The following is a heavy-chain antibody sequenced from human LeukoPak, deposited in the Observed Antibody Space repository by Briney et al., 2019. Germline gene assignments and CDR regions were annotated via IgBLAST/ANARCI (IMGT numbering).Heavy chain of an antibody. V-gene: IGHV3-23*01. J-gene: IGHJ4*02. CDR3: ARDKGGTAMGLFDY. CDR2: LSGNGGST. CDR1: GFTSSGNA. D-gene: IGHD5-18*01. Sequence: GGSLRLSCAASGFTSSGNAMSWVRQAPGKGLEWVSGLSGNGGSTYYADSVKGRFTISRDNSKNTLYLQMNSLRAEDTAVYYCARDKGGTAMGLFDYWGQGTLVTVSS.